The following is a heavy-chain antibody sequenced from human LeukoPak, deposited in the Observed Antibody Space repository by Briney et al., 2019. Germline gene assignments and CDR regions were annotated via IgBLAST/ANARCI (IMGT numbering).Heavy chain of an antibody. J-gene: IGHJ4*02. CDR3: AKAYIRYCSSTSCYEIDY. V-gene: IGHV3-9*01. CDR2: ISWNSGSI. CDR1: GFTFDDYA. D-gene: IGHD2-2*01. Sequence: GGSLRLSCAASGFTFDDYAMHWVRQAPGKGLEWVSGISWNSGSIGYADSVKGRFTISRDNAKNSLYLQMNSLRAEDTALYYCAKAYIRYCSSTSCYEIDYWGQGTLVTVSS.